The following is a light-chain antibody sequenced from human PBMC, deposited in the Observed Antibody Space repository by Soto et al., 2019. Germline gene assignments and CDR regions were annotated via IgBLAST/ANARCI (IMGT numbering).Light chain of an antibody. V-gene: IGKV3-20*01. CDR2: GAS. Sequence: EIVLTQSPGTLSLFPGERATLSCRASQSISSNYLAWYQQTPGQAPRLLIHGASNRATGIPDRFSGAGSGTDFTLTISSLEPEDFAVYYCQQYGSAPAWTFGQGTKVEIK. CDR3: QQYGSAPAWT. CDR1: QSISSNY. J-gene: IGKJ1*01.